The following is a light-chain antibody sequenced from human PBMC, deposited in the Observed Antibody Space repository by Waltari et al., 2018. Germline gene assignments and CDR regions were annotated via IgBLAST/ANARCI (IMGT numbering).Light chain of an antibody. V-gene: IGKV1-39*01. Sequence: DVQMTQSPSSLSASVGDRVAITCRSSQSIRDALSWYQQTPGKAPKLLIHSASSLQGGVPSRFSGSGSGTHFTLTITSLQPEDFATYYCQQSFITPLTFGGGTRVEIK. CDR3: QQSFITPLT. CDR2: SAS. J-gene: IGKJ4*01. CDR1: QSIRDA.